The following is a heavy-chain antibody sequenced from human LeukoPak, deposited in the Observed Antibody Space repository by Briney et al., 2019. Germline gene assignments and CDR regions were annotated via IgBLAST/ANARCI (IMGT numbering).Heavy chain of an antibody. CDR1: GFTFSSYA. Sequence: GGSLRLSCAPSGFTFSSYAISWVPQAPGKGLEWVSAISGSGGSTYYADSVKGRFTISRDNSKNTLYLQMNSLRAEDTAVYYCAKDRDQLMLYPPRDLDPWGQGTLVTVSS. V-gene: IGHV3-23*01. J-gene: IGHJ5*02. D-gene: IGHD2-2*01. CDR3: AKDRDQLMLYPPRDLDP. CDR2: ISGSGGST.